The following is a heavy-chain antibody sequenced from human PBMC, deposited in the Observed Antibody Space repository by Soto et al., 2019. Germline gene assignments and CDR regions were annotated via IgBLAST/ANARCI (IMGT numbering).Heavy chain of an antibody. J-gene: IGHJ5*02. CDR1: GGSISSNSYY. Sequence: SETLSLTCTASGGSISSNSYYWDWIRQPPGKGLDWIGSIYHRGSTYYNPSLKSRVAISVDPSTNQFSLTLTSVTAADTAVYYCARRSPLVYGNPFDHWGQGTLVTVSS. CDR2: IYHRGST. V-gene: IGHV4-39*01. CDR3: ARRSPLVYGNPFDH. D-gene: IGHD3-10*01.